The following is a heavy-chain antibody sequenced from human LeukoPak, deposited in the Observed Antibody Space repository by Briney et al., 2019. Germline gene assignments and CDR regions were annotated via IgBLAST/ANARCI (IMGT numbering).Heavy chain of an antibody. D-gene: IGHD3-16*01. CDR3: ARDSPASPLGA. J-gene: IGHJ5*02. CDR2: ISSSSSII. V-gene: IGHV3-48*01. CDR1: GFTFSSYS. Sequence: PGGSLRLSCAASGFTFSSYSMNWVRQAPGKGLEWVSYISSSSSIIYYADSVKGRFTISRDNAKNSLYLQMNSLRAEDTAVYYCARDSPASPLGAWGQGTLVTVSS.